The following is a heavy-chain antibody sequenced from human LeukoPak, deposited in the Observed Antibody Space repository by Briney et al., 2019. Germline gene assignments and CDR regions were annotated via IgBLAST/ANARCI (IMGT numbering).Heavy chain of an antibody. CDR1: GGSISNYY. D-gene: IGHD6-13*01. J-gene: IGHJ5*02. V-gene: IGHV4-59*08. Sequence: SETLSLTCTVSGGSISNYYWSWIRRPPGKGLEWLGFIHYSGSSNYNPSLKSRVTLSVDTSKNQVSLKMTSVTAADTAVYYCARSEAIYSSSVSRFDPWGQGTLVTVSS. CDR3: ARSEAIYSSSVSRFDP. CDR2: IHYSGSS.